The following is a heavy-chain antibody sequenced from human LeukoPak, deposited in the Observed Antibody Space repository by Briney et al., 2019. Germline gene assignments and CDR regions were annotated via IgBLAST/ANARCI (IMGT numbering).Heavy chain of an antibody. J-gene: IGHJ5*02. CDR1: GFTFSDYY. Sequence: PGGSLRLSCAASGFTFSDYYMSWIRQAPGKGLEWVSYISSSGSTIYYADSVKGRFTISRDNAKNSLYLRMNSLRAEDTAVYYCARSVAGAYNWFDPWGQGTLVTVSS. CDR2: ISSSGSTI. D-gene: IGHD6-19*01. V-gene: IGHV3-11*01. CDR3: ARSVAGAYNWFDP.